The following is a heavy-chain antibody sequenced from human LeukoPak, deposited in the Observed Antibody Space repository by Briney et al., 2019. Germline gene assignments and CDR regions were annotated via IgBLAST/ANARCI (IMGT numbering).Heavy chain of an antibody. Sequence: GGSLRLSCSASGFTFSDYDMTWVRQAPGKGLEWVSSISGLSSHIYYGDSVKGRFSISRDNAKNSLYLQMNSLRADDTAVYYCARASEDHYDSSGSGGVYFHSWGQGTLVTVSS. CDR2: ISGLSSHI. V-gene: IGHV3-21*01. CDR3: ARASEDHYDSSGSGGVYFHS. J-gene: IGHJ4*02. CDR1: GFTFSDYD. D-gene: IGHD3-22*01.